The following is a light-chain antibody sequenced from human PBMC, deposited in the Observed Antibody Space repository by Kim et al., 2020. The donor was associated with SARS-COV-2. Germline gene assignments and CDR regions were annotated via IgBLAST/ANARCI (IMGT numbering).Light chain of an antibody. CDR3: QQFYTYPIT. CDR1: QSIYSY. J-gene: IGKJ5*01. Sequence: ASVGDRVPIPCRASQSIYSYLAWYQQKPGNVPKILIYKASTLESGVPSRFSGSESGTEFTLTISSLQPDDFATYYCQQFYTYPITFGQGTRLEIK. CDR2: KAS. V-gene: IGKV1-5*03.